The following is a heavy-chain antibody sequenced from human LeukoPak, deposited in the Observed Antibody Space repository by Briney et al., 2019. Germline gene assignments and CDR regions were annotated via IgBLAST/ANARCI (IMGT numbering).Heavy chain of an antibody. CDR2: INHSGST. D-gene: IGHD6-19*01. Sequence: PSETLSLTCAVYGGSFSGYYWSWIRQPPGKGLEWIGEINHSGSTNYNPSLKSRVTISVDTSKNQFSLKLSSVTAADTAVYYCARLGAVAGTFDYWGQGTLVTVSS. CDR3: ARLGAVAGTFDY. V-gene: IGHV4-34*01. CDR1: GGSFSGYY. J-gene: IGHJ4*02.